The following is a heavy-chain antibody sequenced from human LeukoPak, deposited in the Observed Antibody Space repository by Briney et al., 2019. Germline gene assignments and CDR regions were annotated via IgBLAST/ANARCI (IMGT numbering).Heavy chain of an antibody. D-gene: IGHD3-10*01. CDR1: GGSISSYY. Sequence: PSETLSLTCTVSGGSISSYYWSWIRQPAGKGLEWIGRIYTSGSTNYNPSLKSRVTMSVDTSKNQFSLKLSSVTAADTAVYYCAREEKGYYYGSGSYYNLDYWGQGTLVTVSS. CDR3: AREEKGYYYGSGSYYNLDY. V-gene: IGHV4-4*07. J-gene: IGHJ4*02. CDR2: IYTSGST.